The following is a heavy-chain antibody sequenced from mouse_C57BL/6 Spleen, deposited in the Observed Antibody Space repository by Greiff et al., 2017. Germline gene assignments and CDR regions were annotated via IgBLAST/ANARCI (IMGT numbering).Heavy chain of an antibody. D-gene: IGHD2-4*01. V-gene: IGHV1-59*01. Sequence: QVQLQQPGAELVRPGTSVKLSCKASGYTFTSYWMHWVKQRPGQGLEWIGVIDPSDSYTNYNQKFKGKATLTGDTSSSTAYMQLSSLTSEDSAVFYCAHTLYDYDDVWYFGVWGTGTTVTVSS. CDR2: IDPSDSYT. CDR1: GYTFTSYW. CDR3: AHTLYDYDDVWYFGV. J-gene: IGHJ1*03.